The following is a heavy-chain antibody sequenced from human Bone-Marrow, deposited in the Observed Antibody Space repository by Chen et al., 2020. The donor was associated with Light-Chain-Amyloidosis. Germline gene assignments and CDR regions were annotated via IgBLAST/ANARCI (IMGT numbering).Heavy chain of an antibody. CDR3: ARDRWVARHFPGAVDI. CDR1: GFSSSHYE. J-gene: IGHJ3*02. V-gene: IGHV3-48*03. D-gene: IGHD2-15*01. CDR2: ISTTGTTR. Sequence: EVQLVESGGGLVQPGGSLRISGVASGFSSSHYELNWVRQAPGQGLEWVSYISTTGTTRYYADFARGRFTISRDNAKNSLYLQMNSLRAEDTAVYYCARDRWVARHFPGAVDIWAKGQWSPSLQ.